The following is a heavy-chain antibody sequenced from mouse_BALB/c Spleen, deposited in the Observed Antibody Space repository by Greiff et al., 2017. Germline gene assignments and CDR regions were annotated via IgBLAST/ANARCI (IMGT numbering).Heavy chain of an antibody. Sequence: QVQLQQSGAELVRPGTSVKVSCKASGYAFTNYLIEWVKQRPGQGLEWIGVINPGSGGTNYNEKFKGKATLTADKSSSTAYMQLSSLTSDDSAVYFCARSGYGRSAYWGQGTLVTVSA. V-gene: IGHV1-54*01. J-gene: IGHJ3*01. D-gene: IGHD1-1*01. CDR3: ARSGYGRSAY. CDR2: INPGSGGT. CDR1: GYAFTNYL.